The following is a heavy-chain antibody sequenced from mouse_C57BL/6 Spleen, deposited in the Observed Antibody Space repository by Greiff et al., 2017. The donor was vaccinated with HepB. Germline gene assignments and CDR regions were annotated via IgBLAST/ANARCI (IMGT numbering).Heavy chain of an antibody. V-gene: IGHV1-26*01. J-gene: IGHJ4*01. CDR1: GYTFTDYY. CDR3: ARRGGYYAMDY. CDR2: INPNNGGT. Sequence: EVQLQQSGPELVKPGASVKISCKASGYTFTDYYMNWVKQSHGKSLEWIGDINPNNGGTSYNQKFKGKATLTVDKSSSTAYMEIRSLTSEDSAVYYCARRGGYYAMDYWGQGTSVTVSS. D-gene: IGHD1-1*02.